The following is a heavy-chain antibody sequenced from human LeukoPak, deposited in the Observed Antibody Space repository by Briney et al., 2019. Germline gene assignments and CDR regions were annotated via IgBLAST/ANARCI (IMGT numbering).Heavy chain of an antibody. V-gene: IGHV4-4*09. J-gene: IGHJ5*02. CDR3: ARHTSKTYSSSSDWFDP. Sequence: SETLSLTCTVSGGSISSSYWSWIRQPPGKRLEWIGYIYSSETTNYNPSLKSRLTISVDTSKNQFSLNLNSVTAADTAVYYCARHTSKTYSSSSDWFDPWGQGTLVTVSS. D-gene: IGHD6-6*01. CDR2: IYSSETT. CDR1: GGSISSSY.